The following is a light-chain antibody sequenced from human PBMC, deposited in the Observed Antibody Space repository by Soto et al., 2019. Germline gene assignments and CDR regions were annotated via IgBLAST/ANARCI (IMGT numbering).Light chain of an antibody. V-gene: IGKV2-30*01. CDR2: KVS. Sequence: DVVMTQSPLSLPVTLGQPASISCRSSQSLVYSVGNTYLNWFQQMPCQSLSRLIYKVSNRDSWGQGRFSGRGQVAHFTLKIRRVEAEDVGVYYCMQGTHWPRTFGQGTKVEIK. CDR1: QSLVYSVGNTY. J-gene: IGKJ1*01. CDR3: MQGTHWPRT.